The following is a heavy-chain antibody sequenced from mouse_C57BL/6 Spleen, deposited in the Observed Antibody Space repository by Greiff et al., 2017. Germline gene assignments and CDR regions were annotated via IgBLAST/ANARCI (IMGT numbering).Heavy chain of an antibody. Sequence: EVQVVESGGGLVQPGESLTLSCESNEFALPSHDMSWVRKTPGKRLELVAAINSDGGSTYYPDTMARRFIISRDNNKKTLYLQMSSLRSEDTALYYCARHEGYYGSSYGWFAYWGQGTLVTVSA. D-gene: IGHD1-1*01. CDR1: EFALPSHD. J-gene: IGHJ3*01. CDR3: ARHEGYYGSSYGWFAY. CDR2: INSDGGST. V-gene: IGHV5-2*01.